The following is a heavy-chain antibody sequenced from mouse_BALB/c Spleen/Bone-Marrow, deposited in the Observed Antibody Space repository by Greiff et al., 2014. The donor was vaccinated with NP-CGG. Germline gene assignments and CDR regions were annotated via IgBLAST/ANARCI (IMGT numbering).Heavy chain of an antibody. CDR1: GYSIPRSSR. Sequence: QSGPDLVKPSQSLSLTCTVTGYSIPRSSRWPWLRQFPGTKLAWMGYIPYSGTTVYNPSLKSRISITRDTSNNQFFLQLNSVTTEDTATYYCARFAGTPYTMDYWGQGTSVTVSS. CDR2: IPYSGTT. V-gene: IGHV3-1*02. D-gene: IGHD4-1*01. CDR3: ARFAGTPYTMDY. J-gene: IGHJ4*01.